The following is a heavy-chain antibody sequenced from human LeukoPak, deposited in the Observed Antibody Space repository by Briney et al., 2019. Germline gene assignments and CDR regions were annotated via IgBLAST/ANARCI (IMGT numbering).Heavy chain of an antibody. D-gene: IGHD6-13*01. J-gene: IGHJ4*01. CDR1: GGSISSSSYY. CDR3: ARHRLWYSNIADY. Sequence: SETLSLTCTVSGGSISSSSYYWGWIRQPPGKGLEWIGSIYYSGSTYYNPSLKSRVTISVDTSKIQFSLKLSSVTAADTAVYYCARHRLWYSNIADYWGQEPWSPSPQ. CDR2: IYYSGST. V-gene: IGHV4-39*01.